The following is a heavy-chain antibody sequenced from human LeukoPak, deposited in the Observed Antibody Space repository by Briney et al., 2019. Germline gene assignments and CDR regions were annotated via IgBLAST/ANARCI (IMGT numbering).Heavy chain of an antibody. Sequence: GGSLRLSCAASGFTFSSYSMNWVRQAPGKGREWVSSISSSSSYIYYADSVKGRFTISRDNAKNSLYLKMNSLRAEDTAVSYCARSFYSSGWYESLPETLTGHRSYFDYWGQGTLVTVSS. V-gene: IGHV3-21*01. J-gene: IGHJ4*02. D-gene: IGHD6-19*01. CDR3: ARSFYSSGWYESLPETLTGHRSYFDY. CDR1: GFTFSSYS. CDR2: ISSSSSYI.